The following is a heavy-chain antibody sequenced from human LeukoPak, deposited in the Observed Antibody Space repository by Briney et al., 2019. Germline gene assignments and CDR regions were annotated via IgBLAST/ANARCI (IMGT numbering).Heavy chain of an antibody. J-gene: IGHJ4*02. CDR3: ATPPPGYNRKWNSYYFEY. Sequence: GASVKVSCKVSGYILTELSMHWLRQPPGNGLEWMGVFDPEDGETIYAHKFHGRVTMAEDTSTDTAYMELSSMRSEDTAVYYCATPPPGYNRKWNSYYFEYWGQATLVTVSS. D-gene: IGHD6-13*01. V-gene: IGHV1-24*01. CDR2: FDPEDGET. CDR1: GYILTELS.